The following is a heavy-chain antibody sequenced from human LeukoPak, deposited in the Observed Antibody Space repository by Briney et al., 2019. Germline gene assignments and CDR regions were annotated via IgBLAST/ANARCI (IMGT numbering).Heavy chain of an antibody. V-gene: IGHV3-23*01. D-gene: IGHD3-10*01. J-gene: IGHJ4*02. CDR3: AKVLWFGESTFLDY. CDR1: GFTFSSYA. Sequence: GGSLRLSCAASGFTFSSYAMAWVRQAPGKGLEWVSAISGSGGSTYYADSVKGRFTISRDNSKTTLYLQMNSLRAEDTGVYYCAKVLWFGESTFLDYWGQGTLVTVSS. CDR2: ISGSGGST.